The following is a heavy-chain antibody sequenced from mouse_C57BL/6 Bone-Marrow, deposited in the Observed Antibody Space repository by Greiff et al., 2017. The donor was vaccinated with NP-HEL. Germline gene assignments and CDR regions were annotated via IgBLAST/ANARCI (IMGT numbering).Heavy chain of an antibody. D-gene: IGHD2-4*01. V-gene: IGHV1-64*01. CDR3: ARGYYDYVSPWFAY. Sequence: QVQLQQPGAELVKPGASVKLSCKASGYTFTSYWMHWVKQRPGQGLEWIGMIHPNSGSTNYNEKFKSKATLTVDKSSSTAYMQLSSLTSEGSAVYYCARGYYDYVSPWFAYWGQGTLVTVSA. CDR2: IHPNSGST. J-gene: IGHJ3*01. CDR1: GYTFTSYW.